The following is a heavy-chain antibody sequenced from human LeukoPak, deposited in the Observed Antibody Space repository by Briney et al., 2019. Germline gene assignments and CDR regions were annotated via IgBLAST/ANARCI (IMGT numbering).Heavy chain of an antibody. CDR1: GYSFTSYW. Sequence: GESLKISCKGSGYSFTSYWIGWVRQMPGKGLEWMGIIYPGDSDTRYSPSFQGQVTISADKSISTAYLQWSSLKASDTAMYYCARPLMGMATSHPFDYWGQGTLVTVSS. V-gene: IGHV5-51*01. CDR3: ARPLMGMATSHPFDY. CDR2: IYPGDSDT. J-gene: IGHJ4*02. D-gene: IGHD5-24*01.